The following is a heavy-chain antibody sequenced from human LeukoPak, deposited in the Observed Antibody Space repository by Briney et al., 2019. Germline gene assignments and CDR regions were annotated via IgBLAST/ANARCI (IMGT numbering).Heavy chain of an antibody. CDR3: AKWKYSNSGIDDY. CDR1: GFTFSSYA. J-gene: IGHJ4*02. CDR2: ISGSGDNT. Sequence: GESLRLSCAASGFTFSSYAMSWVRQVPGKGLEWVSVISGSGDNTYYADSVKGRFTISRDNSKNMLYLQMNSLRAEDTAVYYCAKWKYSNSGIDDYWGQGTLVTVSS. V-gene: IGHV3-23*01. D-gene: IGHD6-6*01.